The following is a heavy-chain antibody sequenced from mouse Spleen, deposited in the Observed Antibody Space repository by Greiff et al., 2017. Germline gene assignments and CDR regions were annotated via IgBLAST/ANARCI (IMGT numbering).Heavy chain of an antibody. CDR3: ASTYGWGMDY. Sequence: EVKLVESGGGLVKLGGSLKLSCAASGFTFSSYAMSWVRQTPEKRLEWVATISSGGGNTYYPDSVKGRFTISRDNAKNTLYLQMSSLKSEDTAMYFWASTYGWGMDYWGQGTSVTVSP. V-gene: IGHV5-9*04. J-gene: IGHJ4*01. D-gene: IGHD2-2*01. CDR1: GFTFSSYA. CDR2: ISSGGGNT.